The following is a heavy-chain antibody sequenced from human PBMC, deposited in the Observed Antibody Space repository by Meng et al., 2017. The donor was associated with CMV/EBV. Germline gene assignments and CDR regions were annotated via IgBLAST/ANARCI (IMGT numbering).Heavy chain of an antibody. Sequence: GGSLRLSCAASGFRFDDYGMHWVRLPPGKGLEWVSGISWDSSNIDYADSVKGRFTISRDNAKNSLYLQMNSLRLEDTASYFCVRAMGLGFYYYVMDVWGQGTTVTVSS. CDR3: VRAMGLGFYYYVMDV. V-gene: IGHV3-9*01. CDR1: GFRFDDYG. D-gene: IGHD3-16*01. CDR2: ISWDSSNI. J-gene: IGHJ6*02.